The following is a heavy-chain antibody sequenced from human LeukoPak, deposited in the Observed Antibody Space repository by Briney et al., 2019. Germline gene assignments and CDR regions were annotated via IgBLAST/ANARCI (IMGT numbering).Heavy chain of an antibody. CDR3: ARARGSDSSGYYGHAFDY. Sequence: GGSLRLSCAASGFIFDDYGMSWVRHAPGKGLEWVSGINRNGDSTGYADSVKGRFTISRDNAKNSLYLQMNSLRAEDTAVYYCARARGSDSSGYYGHAFDYWGQGTLVTVSS. V-gene: IGHV3-20*04. CDR1: GFIFDDYG. CDR2: INRNGDST. D-gene: IGHD3-22*01. J-gene: IGHJ4*02.